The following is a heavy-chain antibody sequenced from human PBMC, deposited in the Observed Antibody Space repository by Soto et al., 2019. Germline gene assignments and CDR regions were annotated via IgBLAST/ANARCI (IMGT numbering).Heavy chain of an antibody. CDR2: TRNKSNSYTT. Sequence: EVQLVESGGGLVQPGGSLRLSCAASGFTFSDHYVDWVRQAPGKGLEWLGRTRNKSNSYTTEYAAAVKGRFTISRDDSENSRYLQMNSLKTEDTAVYYCARYSCSSGWYVDYWGQGTVVTVSS. D-gene: IGHD6-19*01. J-gene: IGHJ4*02. CDR1: GFTFSDHY. V-gene: IGHV3-72*01. CDR3: ARYSCSSGWYVDY.